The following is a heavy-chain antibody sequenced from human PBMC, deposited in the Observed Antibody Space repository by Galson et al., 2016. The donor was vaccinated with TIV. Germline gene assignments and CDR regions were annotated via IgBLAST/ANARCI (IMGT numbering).Heavy chain of an antibody. V-gene: IGHV3-48*03. J-gene: IGHJ4*02. Sequence: SLRLSCAASGFSLSHYEMNWVRQAPGKGLEWVSYISTIGSNNKYYADSVQGRFTMSRDSAKNSLYLQMDSLRVEDTAVYYCASDRRGSSGSLYFDKWGQGALVTVSS. CDR1: GFSLSHYE. CDR2: ISTIGSNNK. D-gene: IGHD6-19*01. CDR3: ASDRRGSSGSLYFDK.